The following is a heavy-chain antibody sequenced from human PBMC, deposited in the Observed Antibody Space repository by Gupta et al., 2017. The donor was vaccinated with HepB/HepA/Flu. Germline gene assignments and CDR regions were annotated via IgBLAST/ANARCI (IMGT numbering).Heavy chain of an antibody. CDR3: ARSLFPNFYCGMDV. V-gene: IGHV3-49*04. Sequence: EVQLVESGGGLVQPGRSLRLSCTVSGFSFGDYAMYWVRRAPGKGLEWVGFIRSQAYGGTTEYAASVKGRFTISRDDSKSIAYLQMNSLKTEDTAVYYCARSLFPNFYCGMDVWGQGTTVTVSS. CDR1: GFSFGDYA. CDR2: IRSQAYGGTT. J-gene: IGHJ6*02.